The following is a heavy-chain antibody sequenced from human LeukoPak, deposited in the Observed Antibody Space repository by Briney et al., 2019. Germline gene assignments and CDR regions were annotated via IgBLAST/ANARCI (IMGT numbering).Heavy chain of an antibody. CDR2: ISNDGSNK. Sequence: PGRSLRLSCAASGFTFSSYAMHWVRQAPGKGLEWVAVISNDGSNKYYADPVKGRFTISRDNSKNTLYLQMNSLRAEDTAVYYCARDGDIGYCSSTSCYNVIFPDYWGQGTLVTVSS. J-gene: IGHJ4*02. CDR3: ARDGDIGYCSSTSCYNVIFPDY. V-gene: IGHV3-30-3*01. CDR1: GFTFSSYA. D-gene: IGHD2-2*02.